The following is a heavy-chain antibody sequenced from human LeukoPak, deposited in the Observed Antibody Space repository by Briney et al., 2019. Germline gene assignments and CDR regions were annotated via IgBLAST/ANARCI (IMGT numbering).Heavy chain of an antibody. CDR2: ISSSSITT. CDR1: GVTFSSYS. Sequence: GGSLRLSCAASGVTFSSYSLNWVRQAPGKGLEWVSFISSSSITTYYADSVKGRFTISRDNAEKSLYLQMNSLRAEDTAVYYCARDRGGSYSAIDYWGQGTLVTVSS. V-gene: IGHV3-48*04. CDR3: ARDRGGSYSAIDY. D-gene: IGHD2-15*01. J-gene: IGHJ4*02.